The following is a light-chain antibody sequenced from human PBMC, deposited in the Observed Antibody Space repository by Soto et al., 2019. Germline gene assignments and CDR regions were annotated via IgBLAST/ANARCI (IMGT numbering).Light chain of an antibody. CDR3: QQYDDWLRLT. V-gene: IGKV3D-15*01. CDR1: QSINSD. CDR2: GAS. J-gene: IGKJ4*01. Sequence: EIVITQSPATLSVSPGETTRLSCRASQSINSDVAWYQQKVGQTPRLLIHGASTRATGIAARFSGSGSGTEFNLTISSLQSEDFGVYFCQQYDDWLRLTFGGGTKVDIK.